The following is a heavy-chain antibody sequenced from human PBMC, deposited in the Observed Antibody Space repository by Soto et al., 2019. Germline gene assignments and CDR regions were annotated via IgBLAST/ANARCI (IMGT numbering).Heavy chain of an antibody. J-gene: IGHJ4*02. Sequence: TQSLTCTVSGGSISSYYWSWIRQPPGKGLEWIGYIYYSGSTNYNPSLKSRVTISVDTSKNQFSLKLSSVTAADTAVYYCARGGRTWFSYWGQGTLVTVSS. V-gene: IGHV4-59*12. CDR2: IYYSGST. CDR3: ARGGRTWFSY. CDR1: GGSISSYY. D-gene: IGHD3-22*01.